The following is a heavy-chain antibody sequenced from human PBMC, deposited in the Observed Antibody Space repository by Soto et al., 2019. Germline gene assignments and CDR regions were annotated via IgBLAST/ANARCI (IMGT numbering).Heavy chain of an antibody. CDR3: AKSQVEWLYNPFDY. D-gene: IGHD3-3*01. J-gene: IGHJ4*02. V-gene: IGHV3-30*18. CDR2: ISYDGSNK. CDR1: GFTFSTYG. Sequence: PGGSLRLSCAASGFTFSTYGMHWVRQAPGKGLEWVAVISYDGSNKYYRDSVKGRFTISRDHSKNTLYLQMNSLRAEDTAVYYYAKSQVEWLYNPFDYWGQGTLVTVSS.